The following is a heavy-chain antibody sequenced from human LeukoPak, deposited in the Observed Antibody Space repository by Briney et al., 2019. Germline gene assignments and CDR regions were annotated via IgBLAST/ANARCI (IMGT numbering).Heavy chain of an antibody. D-gene: IGHD6-13*01. CDR3: AKVLPPWYSSRDDNYYMDV. J-gene: IGHJ6*03. CDR2: ISGSGGST. CDR1: GFTFSSYG. V-gene: IGHV3-23*01. Sequence: SGGSLRLSCAASGFTFSSYGMSWVRQAPGKGLEWVSVISGSGGSTSYAESVKGRFTISRDNSKSTLFLQMNSLRAEDTAIYYCAKVLPPWYSSRDDNYYMDVWGKGTTVTVSS.